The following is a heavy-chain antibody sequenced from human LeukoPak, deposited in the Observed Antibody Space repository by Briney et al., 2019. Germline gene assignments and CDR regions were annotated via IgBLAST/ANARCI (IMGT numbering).Heavy chain of an antibody. CDR2: ISYSGSPS. J-gene: IGHJ3*02. Sequence: PSETLSLTCTVSGGSISSGGYYWSWIRQPPGKGLEWIGSISYSGSPSYYNPSLKSRVTISVDTSKNQFSLKLSSVTAADTAVYYCARDHHILQMVSAIPDAFDIWGQGTMVTVFS. CDR3: ARDHHILQMVSAIPDAFDI. D-gene: IGHD2-8*01. CDR1: GGSISSGGYY. V-gene: IGHV4-39*01.